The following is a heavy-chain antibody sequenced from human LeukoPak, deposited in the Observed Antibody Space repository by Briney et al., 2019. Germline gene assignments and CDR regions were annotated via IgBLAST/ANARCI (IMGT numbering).Heavy chain of an antibody. J-gene: IGHJ3*01. D-gene: IGHD3-3*01. CDR1: GVSISPYY. CDR3: ARLSAAVHLGAFDL. CDR2: IHTSGSN. Sequence: SETLSLTCAVSGVSISPYYWAWIRQPPGKGLEWIGYIHTSGSNNQYPSLKSRVTISVDKSKNHFSLRLTSVTAADTAVYYCARLSAAVHLGAFDLWGQGTMVTVSS. V-gene: IGHV4-4*09.